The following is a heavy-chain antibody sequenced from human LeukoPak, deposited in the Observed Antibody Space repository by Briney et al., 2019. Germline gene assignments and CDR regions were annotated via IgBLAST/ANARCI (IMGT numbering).Heavy chain of an antibody. Sequence: SETLSLTCTVSGGSISSYYWSWIRQPAGKGLEWIGRIYTSGSTDYNPSLKSRVTMSVDTSKNQFSLKLSSVTAADTAVYYCARGVYWNYGSNYYYYYMDVWGKGTTVTVSS. D-gene: IGHD1-7*01. J-gene: IGHJ6*03. CDR1: GGSISSYY. CDR2: IYTSGST. V-gene: IGHV4-4*07. CDR3: ARGVYWNYGSNYYYYYMDV.